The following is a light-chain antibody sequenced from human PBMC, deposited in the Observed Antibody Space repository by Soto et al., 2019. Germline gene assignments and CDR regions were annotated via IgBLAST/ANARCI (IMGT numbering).Light chain of an antibody. CDR2: AAS. Sequence: AIRMTQSLSSLSASTGDRVTITCRASQGISRYLAWYQQKPGKAPKLLIYAASTLQSGVPSRFSGSGSGTDFTLTISCLQSEDFATYYCQQYYSYPITFGGGTKVEIK. V-gene: IGKV1-8*01. CDR1: QGISRY. J-gene: IGKJ4*01. CDR3: QQYYSYPIT.